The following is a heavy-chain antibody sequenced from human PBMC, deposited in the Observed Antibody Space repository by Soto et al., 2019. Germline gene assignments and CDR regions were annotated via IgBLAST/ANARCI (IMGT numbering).Heavy chain of an antibody. V-gene: IGHV1-46*01. CDR3: ARDLLTGSGSYYTTFYYYYGMDV. CDR2: INPSGGST. D-gene: IGHD3-10*01. J-gene: IGHJ6*02. CDR1: GYTFTSYY. Sequence: ASVKVSCKASGYTFTSYYMHWVRQAPGQGLEWMGIINPSGGSTSYAQKFQGGVTMTRDTSTSTVYMELSSLRSEDTAVYYCARDLLTGSGSYYTTFYYYYGMDVWGQGTTVTVSS.